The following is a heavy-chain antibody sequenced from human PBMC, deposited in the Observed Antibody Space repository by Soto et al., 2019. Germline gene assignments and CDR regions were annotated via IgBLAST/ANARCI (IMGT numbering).Heavy chain of an antibody. V-gene: IGHV1-2*02. D-gene: IGHD3-9*01. CDR3: ARPPGYVSDWYYFDL. CDR1: GYTFTGYY. Sequence: GASVKVSCKASGYTFTGYYMHWVRQAPGQGFEWMGRISPKSGGTNYAQKFQGRVTMTWDTSLNTAYMELSSLMFEDTAVYYCARPPGYVSDWYYFDLWGQGTLVTVSS. CDR2: ISPKSGGT. J-gene: IGHJ4*02.